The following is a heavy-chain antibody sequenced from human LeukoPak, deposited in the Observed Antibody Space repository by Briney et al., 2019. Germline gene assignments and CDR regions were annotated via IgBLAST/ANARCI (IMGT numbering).Heavy chain of an antibody. V-gene: IGHV4-59*01. Sequence: SETLSLTCTVSGGSISSYYWNWIRQPPGKGLEWIGYIYYSGSTTYNPSLKSRVTMSVDTSKNQLSLKLNSVTAADTAVYYCARGGSSWYDGIDYWGQGTLVTVSS. CDR2: IYYSGST. CDR3: ARGGSSWYDGIDY. CDR1: GGSISSYY. D-gene: IGHD6-13*01. J-gene: IGHJ4*02.